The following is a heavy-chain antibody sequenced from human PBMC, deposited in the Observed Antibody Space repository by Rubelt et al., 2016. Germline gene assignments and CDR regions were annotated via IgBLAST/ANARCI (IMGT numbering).Heavy chain of an antibody. CDR2: ISAYNGNT. CDR3: ARERDDYGDY. CDR1: GYTFTSYY. Sequence: QVQLVQSGAEVKKPGASVKVSCKASGYTFTSYYMHWVRQAPGQGLEWMGWISAYNGNTNYHKKLQGRVPMTTDTSTSTAYMELRSLRSDDTAVYYCARERDDYGDYWGQGTLVTVSS. J-gene: IGHJ4*02. D-gene: IGHD5-24*01. V-gene: IGHV1-18*04.